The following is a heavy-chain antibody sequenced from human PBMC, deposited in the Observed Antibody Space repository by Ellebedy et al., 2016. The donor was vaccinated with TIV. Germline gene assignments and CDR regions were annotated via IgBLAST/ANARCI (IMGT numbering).Heavy chain of an antibody. V-gene: IGHV4-59*12. Sequence: MPSETLSLTCTVSGGSISSYYWSWIRQPPGKGLEWIGYIYYSGSTNYNPSLKSRVTISVDTSKNQFSLKLSSVTAADTAVYYCARVTRDYYDSSGYDWGQGTLVTVSS. CDR3: ARVTRDYYDSSGYD. CDR2: IYYSGST. CDR1: GGSISSYY. D-gene: IGHD3-22*01. J-gene: IGHJ4*02.